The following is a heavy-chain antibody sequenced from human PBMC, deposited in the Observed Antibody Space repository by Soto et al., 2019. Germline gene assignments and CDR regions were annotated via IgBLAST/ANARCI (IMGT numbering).Heavy chain of an antibody. Sequence: QVQLVQSGAEVRQPGSSVKVSCKASGGTFTNYTLSWVRQAPGQGLEWMGRIIPILDIANYALKFQGRVTISADKSKITVNMELSSLRAKDTDVYSCARVGRNGEYWYFFDYWGQGTLVNVSS. J-gene: IGHJ4*02. CDR3: ARVGRNGEYWYFFDY. CDR2: IIPILDIA. D-gene: IGHD4-17*01. V-gene: IGHV1-69*02. CDR1: GGTFTNYT.